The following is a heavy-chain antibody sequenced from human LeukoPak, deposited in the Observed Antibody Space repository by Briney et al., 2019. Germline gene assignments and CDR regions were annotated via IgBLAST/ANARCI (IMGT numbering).Heavy chain of an antibody. D-gene: IGHD5-18*01. CDR2: INPNSGGT. CDR3: ARDGDVDTAMGDYFDY. CDR1: GYTFTGYY. J-gene: IGHJ4*02. V-gene: IGHV1-2*04. Sequence: ASVKVSCKASGYTFTGYYMHWVRQAPGQGLEWMGWINPNSGGTNYAQKFQGWVTMTRDTSISTAYMELSRLRSDDTAVYYCARDGDVDTAMGDYFDYWGQGTLVTVSS.